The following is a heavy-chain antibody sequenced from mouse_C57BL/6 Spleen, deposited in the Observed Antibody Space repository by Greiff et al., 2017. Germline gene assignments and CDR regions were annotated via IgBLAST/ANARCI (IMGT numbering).Heavy chain of an antibody. CDR2: IYPGDGDT. CDR3: ARQDYGPY. Sequence: QVQLQQSGPELVKPGASVKISCKASGYAFSSSWMNWVQQRPGKGLEWIGRIYPGDGDTNYKGKFKGKATLTADKSSSTAYMQLSSLTSEDSAVYFCARQDYGPYWGQGTLVTVSA. D-gene: IGHD1-1*01. J-gene: IGHJ3*01. V-gene: IGHV1-82*01. CDR1: GYAFSSSW.